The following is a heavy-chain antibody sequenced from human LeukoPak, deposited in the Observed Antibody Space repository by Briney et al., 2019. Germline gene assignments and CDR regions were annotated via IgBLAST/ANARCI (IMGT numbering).Heavy chain of an antibody. CDR1: GFTSSEYE. D-gene: IGHD2-15*01. CDR2: ISGFGTTI. V-gene: IGHV3-48*03. Sequence: GGSLRLSCVDSGFTSSEYEMNWVRQAPGKGLEWVSYISGFGTTIYYADSVKGRFTISRDNAKNSVYLQMNSLRGDDSAIYFCAGRYCRGGSCLTNYYGMDVWGQGTTVIVSS. CDR3: AGRYCRGGSCLTNYYGMDV. J-gene: IGHJ6*02.